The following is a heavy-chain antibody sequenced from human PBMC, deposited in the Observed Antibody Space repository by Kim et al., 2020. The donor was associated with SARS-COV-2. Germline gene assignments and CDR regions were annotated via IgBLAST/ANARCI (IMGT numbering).Heavy chain of an antibody. D-gene: IGHD1-1*01. CDR1: GYTLTELS. CDR3: ASSPPLRYGEWAYYYVMDV. J-gene: IGHJ6*01. V-gene: IGHV1-24*01. Sequence: ASVKVSCKVSGYTLTELSLHWVRQAPGKGLEWMGRFDPEDAETLYAQKFQGRVTMTEDTSTDTAYMELSSLRSEDTAVYYCASSPPLRYGEWAYYYVMDV. CDR2: FDPEDAET.